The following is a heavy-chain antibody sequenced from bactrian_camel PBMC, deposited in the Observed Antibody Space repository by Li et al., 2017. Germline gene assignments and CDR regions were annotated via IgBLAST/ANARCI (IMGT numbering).Heavy chain of an antibody. CDR1: RRTYSTYC. CDR2: IDSRGGT. CDR3: ATGTVGGTWFRCNY. Sequence: QVQLVESGGGSVQAGGSLSVSCTGSRRTYSTYCMAWFRQAPGKEREGVAAIDSRGGTAYADSATGRFTISQDNAKNTVYLQLNSLKSEDTARYYCATGTVGGTWFRCNYWGQGTQVTVSS. J-gene: IGHJ4*01. D-gene: IGHD6*01. V-gene: IGHV3S53*01.